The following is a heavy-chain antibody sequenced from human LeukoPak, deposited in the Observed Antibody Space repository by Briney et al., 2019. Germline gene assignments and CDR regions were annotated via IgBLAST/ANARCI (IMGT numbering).Heavy chain of an antibody. CDR1: GFTFSSYS. CDR3: GILSWSAFDI. V-gene: IGHV3-21*01. D-gene: IGHD4/OR15-4a*01. Sequence: PGGSLRLSCAASGFTFSSYSMNWVRQAPGKGLEWVSSISSSSSYIYYADSVKGRFTISRDNAKNTLYLQMNSPRAEDTAFYYCGILSWSAFDIWGQGTMVTVSS. J-gene: IGHJ3*02. CDR2: ISSSSSYI.